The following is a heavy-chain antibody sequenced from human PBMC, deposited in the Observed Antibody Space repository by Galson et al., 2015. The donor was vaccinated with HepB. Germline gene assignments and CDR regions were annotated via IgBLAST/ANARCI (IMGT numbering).Heavy chain of an antibody. Sequence: SLRLYCAGSTFNVSANYMSWVRQAPGKGLEWVSIIYRDGSTSYADSVKGRFTVSRDNYKITLFLQMNSLRVEDTAVYYCTRDQGDGYVNYYYYVCMDVWGQGTTVTVSS. CDR3: TRDQGDGYVNYYYYVCMDV. CDR2: IYRDGST. V-gene: IGHV3-66*02. J-gene: IGHJ6*02. CDR1: TFNVSANY. D-gene: IGHD5-24*01.